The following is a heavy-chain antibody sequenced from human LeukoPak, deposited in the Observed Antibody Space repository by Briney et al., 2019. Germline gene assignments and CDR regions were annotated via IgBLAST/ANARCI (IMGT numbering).Heavy chain of an antibody. J-gene: IGHJ5*02. D-gene: IGHD6-13*01. CDR3: ARGQQLVLWFDP. CDR2: VNQDGNEK. Sequence: PGESLRLSCAASGFTFTTYWMSWVRQAPGRGLEWVATVNQDGNEKYYVDSVKGRFAISRDNTKNSLSLQMNRLRVEDTAVYYCARGQQLVLWFDPWGQGTLVTASS. CDR1: GFTFTTYW. V-gene: IGHV3-7*01.